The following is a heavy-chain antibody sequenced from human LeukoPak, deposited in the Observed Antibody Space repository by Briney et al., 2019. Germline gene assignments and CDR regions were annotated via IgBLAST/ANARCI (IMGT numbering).Heavy chain of an antibody. CDR3: ASSDPFWSGYYDY. D-gene: IGHD3-3*01. Sequence: ASVKVSCKASGYTFTSYDINWVRRATGQGLEWMGWMNPNSGNTGYAQKFQGRVTMTRNTSISTAYMELSSLRSEDTAVYYCASSDPFWSGYYDYWGQGTLVTVSS. CDR1: GYTFTSYD. J-gene: IGHJ4*02. CDR2: MNPNSGNT. V-gene: IGHV1-8*01.